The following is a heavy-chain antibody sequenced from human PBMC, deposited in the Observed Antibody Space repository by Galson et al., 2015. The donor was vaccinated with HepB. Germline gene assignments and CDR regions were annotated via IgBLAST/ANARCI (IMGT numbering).Heavy chain of an antibody. CDR3: ATDDYGVKSATFKPGPLGY. Sequence: SVKVSCKVSGYTHTELSMHWVRQAPGKGLEWMGSFDPEDGETIYAQKFQGRVTMTENTSTDTAYMEMSSLRSEDTAVYYCATDDYGVKSATFKPGPLGYWGQGTLVTVSS. CDR1: GYTHTELS. CDR2: FDPEDGET. D-gene: IGHD4-23*01. J-gene: IGHJ4*02. V-gene: IGHV1-24*01.